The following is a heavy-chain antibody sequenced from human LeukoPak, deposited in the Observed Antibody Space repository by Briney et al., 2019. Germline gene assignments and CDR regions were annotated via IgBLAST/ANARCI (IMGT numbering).Heavy chain of an antibody. V-gene: IGHV4-4*07. CDR1: GGSISSYY. Sequence: PSETLSLTCTVSGGSISSYYWSWIRQPAGKGLEWLGRIYTSGSTNYNPSLKSRVTISVETSKNEFSLKLRSVTAADTAVYYCARVTGYRIEDYFDYWGQGTLVTVSS. D-gene: IGHD6-13*01. CDR2: IYTSGST. CDR3: ARVTGYRIEDYFDY. J-gene: IGHJ4*02.